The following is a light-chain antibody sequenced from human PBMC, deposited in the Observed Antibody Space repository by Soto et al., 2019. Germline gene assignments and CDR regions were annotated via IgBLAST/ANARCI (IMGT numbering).Light chain of an antibody. Sequence: QSVLTQSPSVSAAPGQKVTISCSGSSSNIGNNYVSWYQQLPGTAPKLLIYANNKRPSGIPDRFSGSQSGTSGTLDITGLQTGDEADYYCATWDGSLPGEVFGGGTKLTVL. CDR3: ATWDGSLPGEV. V-gene: IGLV1-51*01. J-gene: IGLJ2*01. CDR1: SSNIGNNY. CDR2: ANN.